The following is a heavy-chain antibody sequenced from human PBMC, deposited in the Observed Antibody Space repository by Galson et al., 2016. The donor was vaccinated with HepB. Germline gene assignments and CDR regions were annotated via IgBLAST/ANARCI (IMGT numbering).Heavy chain of an antibody. Sequence: ETLSLTCNVSGGSISSYFWSWVRQPPGKELEWIGYIYKTGNTNYSPSLKSRVTVPVDTSKNQFSLELRSMTAADTAIYYCARGVTGTPYFDFWGQGALVTVSS. CDR3: ARGVTGTPYFDF. V-gene: IGHV4-59*01. CDR1: GGSISSYF. J-gene: IGHJ4*02. D-gene: IGHD2-21*02. CDR2: IYKTGNT.